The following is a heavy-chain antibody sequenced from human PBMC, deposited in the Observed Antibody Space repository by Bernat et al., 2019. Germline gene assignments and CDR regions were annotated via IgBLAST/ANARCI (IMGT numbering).Heavy chain of an antibody. J-gene: IGHJ6*02. CDR3: ARAGSITMVRGVIRSYYYYGMDV. CDR1: GFTFSSYS. CDR2: ISSSSSYI. V-gene: IGHV3-21*01. D-gene: IGHD3-10*01. Sequence: EVQLVESGGGLVKPGGSLRLSCAASGFTFSSYSMNWVRQAPGKGLEWVSSISSSSSYIYYAASVNGRFTISRDNAKNSLYLQMNSLRAEDTAVYYCARAGSITMVRGVIRSYYYYGMDVWGQGTTVTVSS.